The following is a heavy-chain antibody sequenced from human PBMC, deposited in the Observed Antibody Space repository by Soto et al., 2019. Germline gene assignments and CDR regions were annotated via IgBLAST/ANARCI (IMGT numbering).Heavy chain of an antibody. CDR1: GGSISSGGYY. Sequence: QVQLQESGPGLVKPSQTLSLTCTVSGGSISSGGYYWRWIRQHPGKGLEWIGYIYYRGSTYYTPSLKSRVTIAVDTSKNQFSLKLSSVTAADTAVYYCARGACSSTSCYLYYWGQGTLGTVSS. D-gene: IGHD2-2*01. J-gene: IGHJ4*02. CDR3: ARGACSSTSCYLYY. CDR2: IYYRGST. V-gene: IGHV4-31*03.